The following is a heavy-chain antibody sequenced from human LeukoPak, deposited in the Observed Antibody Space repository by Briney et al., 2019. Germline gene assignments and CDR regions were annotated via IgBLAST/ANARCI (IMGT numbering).Heavy chain of an antibody. D-gene: IGHD6-13*01. V-gene: IGHV3-43D*03. CDR3: AKDIRGSTSWYGLDY. Sequence: GGSLRLSCAASGFTFDDYAMHWVRQAPGKGLEWVCLISWDGGSTHYADSVKGRFTISRDNSKNSLYLQMNSLRAEDTALYYCAKDIRGSTSWYGLDYWGQGTLVTVSS. J-gene: IGHJ4*02. CDR1: GFTFDDYA. CDR2: ISWDGGST.